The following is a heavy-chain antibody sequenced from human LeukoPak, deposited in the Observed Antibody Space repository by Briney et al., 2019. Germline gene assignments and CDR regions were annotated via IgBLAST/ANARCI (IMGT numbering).Heavy chain of an antibody. CDR2: IYYSGST. CDR3: ARDKREYYYDSSGRTHAFDI. V-gene: IGHV4-31*03. Sequence: SETLSLTCTVSGGSISSGGYYWSWIRQHPGKGLEWIGYIYYSGSTYYNPSLKSRVTISVDTSKNQFSLKLSSVTAADTAVYYCARDKREYYYDSSGRTHAFDIWGQGTMVTVSP. J-gene: IGHJ3*02. CDR1: GGSISSGGYY. D-gene: IGHD3-22*01.